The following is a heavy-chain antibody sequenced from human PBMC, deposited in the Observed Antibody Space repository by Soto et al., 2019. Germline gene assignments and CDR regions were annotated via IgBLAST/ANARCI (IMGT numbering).Heavy chain of an antibody. CDR3: ASTIGYCSGGSCYLDYYYYGMDV. CDR2: IDPSDSYT. CDR1: GYSFTSYW. Sequence: SGESLKISCKGSGYSFTSYWISWVRQMPGKGLEWMGRIDPSDSYTNYSPSFQGHVTLSADKSISTAYLQWSSLKASDTAMYYCASTIGYCSGGSCYLDYYYYGMDVWGQGTTVTVSS. D-gene: IGHD2-15*01. J-gene: IGHJ6*02. V-gene: IGHV5-10-1*01.